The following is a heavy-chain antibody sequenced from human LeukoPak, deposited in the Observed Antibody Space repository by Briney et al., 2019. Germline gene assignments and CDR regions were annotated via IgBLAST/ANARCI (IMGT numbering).Heavy chain of an antibody. D-gene: IGHD4/OR15-4a*01. V-gene: IGHV4-39*01. CDR2: INYRGSS. Sequence: SEALSLTCTVSGCAISSSNYYWGWIRQPPGKGLEWIGTINYRGSSYYNPFLKSRVTISVDTSKNQFFLKLSSVTAADTAVYDCARGRDDHGQFGYWGQGTLVTVSS. CDR3: ARGRDDHGQFGY. J-gene: IGHJ4*02. CDR1: GCAISSSNYY.